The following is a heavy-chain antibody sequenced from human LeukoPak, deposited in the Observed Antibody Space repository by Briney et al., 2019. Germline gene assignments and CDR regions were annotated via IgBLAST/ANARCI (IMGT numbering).Heavy chain of an antibody. CDR2: IWYDGSNK. Sequence: QPGGSLRPACAASGFTFSSYGMHWVRQAPGRGREWVAVIWYDGSNKYYADSVKGRFTISRDNSKNTLYLQMNSLRAEDTAVYYCARTYSGYEYYFDYWGQGTLVTVSS. CDR3: ARTYSGYEYYFDY. D-gene: IGHD5-12*01. CDR1: GFTFSSYG. J-gene: IGHJ4*02. V-gene: IGHV3-33*01.